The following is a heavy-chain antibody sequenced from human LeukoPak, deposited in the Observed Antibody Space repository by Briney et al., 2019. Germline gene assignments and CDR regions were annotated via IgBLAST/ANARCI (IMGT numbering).Heavy chain of an antibody. CDR3: ARDPFEVGATLLGNWFDP. J-gene: IGHJ5*02. D-gene: IGHD1-26*01. V-gene: IGHV1-46*01. CDR1: GYTFTGYW. Sequence: GASVKVSCKAFGYTFTGYWMHWVRQAPGQGPEWMGVISPSGGSTIYAQKFKGRVTLTRDMSTSTDYLELSSLRSEDTAVYYCARDPFEVGATLLGNWFDPWGEGTLVTVSS. CDR2: ISPSGGST.